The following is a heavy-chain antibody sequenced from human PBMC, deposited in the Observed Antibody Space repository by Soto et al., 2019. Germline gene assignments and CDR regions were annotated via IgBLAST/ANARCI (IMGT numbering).Heavy chain of an antibody. CDR1: GYTFTSYA. Sequence: QVQLVQSGAEVKKPGASVKVSCKASGYTFTSYAMHWVRQAPGQRLEWMGWINAGNGNTKYSQKFQGRVTITRDTSASTAYMELSSLRSEDTAVYYCARELGCSGGSCYLYDAFDIWGQGTMVTVSS. CDR2: INAGNGNT. J-gene: IGHJ3*02. CDR3: ARELGCSGGSCYLYDAFDI. V-gene: IGHV1-3*01. D-gene: IGHD2-15*01.